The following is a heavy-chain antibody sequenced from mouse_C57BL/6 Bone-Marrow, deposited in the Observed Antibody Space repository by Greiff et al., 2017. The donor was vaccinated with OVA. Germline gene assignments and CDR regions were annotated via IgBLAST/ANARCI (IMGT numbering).Heavy chain of an antibody. CDR3: ARGDLLLPMDY. CDR1: GYTFTDYY. J-gene: IGHJ4*01. V-gene: IGHV1-76*01. CDR2: IYPGSGNT. D-gene: IGHD1-1*01. Sequence: VQLQQSGAELVRPGASVKLSCKASGYTFTDYYINWVKQRPGQGLEWIARIYPGSGNTYYNEKFKGKATLTAEKSSSTAYMQLSSLTSEDSAVYFCARGDLLLPMDYWGQGTSVTVSS.